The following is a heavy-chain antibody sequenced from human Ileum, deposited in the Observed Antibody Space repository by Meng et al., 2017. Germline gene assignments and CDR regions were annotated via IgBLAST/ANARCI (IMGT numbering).Heavy chain of an antibody. J-gene: IGHJ3*02. Sequence: GESLKISCAASGFTFSIYTMHWVRQAPGKGLVWVSRINSNGNTRTYADSVKGRFTISRDNAKNTLDLQMNRLRAEDTALYYCARTTNGAFEIWGQGTGVTGSS. CDR2: INSNGNTR. CDR1: GFTFSIYT. V-gene: IGHV3-74*03. CDR3: ARTTNGAFEI. D-gene: IGHD1-26*01.